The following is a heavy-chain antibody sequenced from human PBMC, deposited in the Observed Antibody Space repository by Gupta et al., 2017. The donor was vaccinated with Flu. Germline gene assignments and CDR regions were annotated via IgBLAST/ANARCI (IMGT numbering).Heavy chain of an antibody. CDR1: TLDDYA. CDR2: ISWSGGNT. D-gene: IGHD6-13*01. V-gene: IGHV3-9*01. J-gene: IGHJ4*02. CDR3: AKGTSWPAYFDY. Sequence: TLDDYAMHWVRQAPGKGLEWVSGISWSGGNTDYADSVKGRFTITRDNAKNLLYLQMNSLRAEDTALYYCAKGTSWPAYFDYWGQGTLVTVSS.